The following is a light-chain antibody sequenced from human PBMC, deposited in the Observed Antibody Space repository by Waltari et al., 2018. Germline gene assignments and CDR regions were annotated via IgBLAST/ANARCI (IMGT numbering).Light chain of an antibody. V-gene: IGKV1-39*01. CDR3: QQSYSTPRT. CDR1: QSIRNF. J-gene: IGKJ1*01. CDR2: AAS. Sequence: DIQMTQSPSSLSASVGDRVSITCRASQSIRNFLNWYLQKPGRAPKLLIYAASTLESGVPSRVSGSGSGTDFTLTISSLQPEDFATYYCQQSYSTPRTFGQGTKVEIK.